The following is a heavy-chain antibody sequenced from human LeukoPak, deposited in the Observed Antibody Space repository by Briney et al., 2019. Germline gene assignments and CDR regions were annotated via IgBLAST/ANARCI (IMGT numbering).Heavy chain of an antibody. CDR2: MNPNSGNT. Sequence: ASVKVSCKASGYTFTSYDINWVRQATGQGLEWMGWMNPNSGNTGYAQKFQGRVTITRNTSISTAYMELSSLRSEDTAVYYCARGVRFLEWLLSDYYYTDVWGKGTTVTVSS. CDR3: ARGVRFLEWLLSDYYYTDV. D-gene: IGHD3-3*01. J-gene: IGHJ6*03. CDR1: GYTFTSYD. V-gene: IGHV1-8*03.